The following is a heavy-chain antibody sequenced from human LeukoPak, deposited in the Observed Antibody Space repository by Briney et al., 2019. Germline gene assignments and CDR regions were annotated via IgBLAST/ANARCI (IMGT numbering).Heavy chain of an antibody. CDR1: GDSVSINTAA. CDR2: TYYRSKWYN. D-gene: IGHD6-13*01. CDR3: ARDRDSWPVRPLDY. J-gene: IGHJ4*02. V-gene: IGHV6-1*01. Sequence: SQTLSLTCAISGDSVSINTAACDSIRQSPSKGLEWLGRTYYRSKWYNDYAVSVKSRITINPDTSKNQFSLQLNSVTPEDTAVYYCARDRDSWPVRPLDYWGQGTLVTVSS.